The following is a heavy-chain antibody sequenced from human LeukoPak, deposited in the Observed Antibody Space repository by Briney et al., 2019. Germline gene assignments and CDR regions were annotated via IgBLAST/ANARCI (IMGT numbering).Heavy chain of an antibody. CDR2: VNLSGGRKYNPAL. CDR3: ARGVWLARDY. J-gene: IGHJ4*02. CDR1: GDSISTYY. V-gene: IGHV4-59*01. Sequence: SGTLSLPYTISGDSISTYYWSWIRQSAGKGGEWIGDVNLSGGRKYNPALNYNPSLKSRGSISVDTSKNQFSLKLSSVTAADTAVYYCARGVWLARDYWGQGTLVTVSS. D-gene: IGHD6-19*01.